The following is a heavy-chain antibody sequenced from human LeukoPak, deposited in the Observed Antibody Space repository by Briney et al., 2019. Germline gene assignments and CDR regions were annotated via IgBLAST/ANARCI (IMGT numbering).Heavy chain of an antibody. CDR1: GFTFSDYW. CDR3: TPLRPEF. CDR2: IKTDVTST. Sequence: PGGSLRLSCAVSGFTFSDYWMHWVRQAPGKGLVWVSRIKTDVTSTDYADSVKGRFTISRDNAKNTLYLQMDSLRADDTAVYYFTPLRPEFWGRGNPVNGSS. V-gene: IGHV3-74*01. J-gene: IGHJ1*01.